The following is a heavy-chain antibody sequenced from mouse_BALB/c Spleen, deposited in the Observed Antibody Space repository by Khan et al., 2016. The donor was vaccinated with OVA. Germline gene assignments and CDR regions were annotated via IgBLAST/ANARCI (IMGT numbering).Heavy chain of an antibody. D-gene: IGHD2-10*02. CDR2: ISYSSSH. J-gene: IGHJ3*01. V-gene: IGHV3-2*02. CDR1: GYSITSDYA. CDR3: ARSGYEAWFAY. Sequence: EVQLQESGPGLVKPSQSLSLTCTVTGYSITSDYAWNWIRQFPRNKLEWMGYISYSSSHSHNPLLKRRISITRDSPKNQFFLMLNSVTSEDAATYFCARSGYEAWFAYWGQGTLLTVSA.